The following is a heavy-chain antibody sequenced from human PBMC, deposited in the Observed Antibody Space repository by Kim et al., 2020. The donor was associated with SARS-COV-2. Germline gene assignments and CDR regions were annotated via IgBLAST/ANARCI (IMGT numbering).Heavy chain of an antibody. Sequence: ASVKVSCKASGYTFTSYDINWVRQATGQGLEWMGWMNPNSGNTGYAQKFQGRVTMTRNTSISTAYMELSSLRSEDTAVYYCAREGKQWVVAYYYGMDVWGKGTTVTVSS. D-gene: IGHD6-19*01. J-gene: IGHJ6*04. CDR1: GYTFTSYD. CDR3: AREGKQWVVAYYYGMDV. CDR2: MNPNSGNT. V-gene: IGHV1-8*01.